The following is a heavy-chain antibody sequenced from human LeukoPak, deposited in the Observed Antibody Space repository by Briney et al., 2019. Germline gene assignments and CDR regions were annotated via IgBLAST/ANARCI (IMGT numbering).Heavy chain of an antibody. CDR3: ARATDLSRYYFDY. CDR2: INQDGSEK. V-gene: IGHV3-7*01. CDR1: GVTFNNYW. J-gene: IGHJ4*02. D-gene: IGHD4-11*01. Sequence: GGSLRLSCVVSGVTFNNYWMTWVRQAPGKGLEWVANINQDGSEKYYVDSVKGRFTISRDNAKNSLYLQMNSLRAEDTAVYYCARATDLSRYYFDYWGQGTLVTVSS.